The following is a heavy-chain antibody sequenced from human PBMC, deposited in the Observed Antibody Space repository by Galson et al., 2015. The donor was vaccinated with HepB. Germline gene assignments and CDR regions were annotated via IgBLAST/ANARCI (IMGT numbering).Heavy chain of an antibody. Sequence: SLRLSCAASGFTFSSYAMSWVRQAPGKGLEWVSAISGGGGSTYYADSVKGRFTISRDNSKNTLYLQMNSLRAEDTAVYYCAKDPPPFRDYDSSGLSWGQGTLATVSS. D-gene: IGHD3-22*01. CDR3: AKDPPPFRDYDSSGLS. CDR1: GFTFSSYA. CDR2: ISGGGGST. J-gene: IGHJ4*02. V-gene: IGHV3-23*01.